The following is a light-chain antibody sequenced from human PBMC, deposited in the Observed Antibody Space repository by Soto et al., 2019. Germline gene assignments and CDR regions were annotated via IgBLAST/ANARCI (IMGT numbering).Light chain of an antibody. J-gene: IGLJ3*02. V-gene: IGLV2-14*01. CDR2: EVS. CDR1: SSDVGGYNY. CDR3: NSYTSRMTWV. Sequence: QSALTQPASVSGSPGQSITISCTGTSSDVGGYNYVSWYQQHPGKAPKLMIYEVSNRPSGVSNRFSGSKSGNTASLTISGLQAEDEADYYCNSYTSRMTWVFGGGTKVTVL.